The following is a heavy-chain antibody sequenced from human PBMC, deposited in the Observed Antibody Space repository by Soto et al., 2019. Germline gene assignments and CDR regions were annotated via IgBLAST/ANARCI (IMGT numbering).Heavy chain of an antibody. CDR1: GYTFISYG. V-gene: IGHV1-18*01. CDR2: ISAYNGNT. CDR3: AKNGQPPYYYYGMDV. Sequence: GASVKVSCKASGYTFISYGISWVRQAPGQGLEWMGWISAYNGNTNYAQKFQGRVTMTVGTSTTTAFMELTSLTSDDRAVYYCAKNGQPPYYYYGMDVWGQGTTVTVSS. D-gene: IGHD2-8*01. J-gene: IGHJ6*02.